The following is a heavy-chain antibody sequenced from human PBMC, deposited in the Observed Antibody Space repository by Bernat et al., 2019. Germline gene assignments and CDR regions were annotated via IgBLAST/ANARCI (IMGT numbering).Heavy chain of an antibody. V-gene: IGHV3-30-3*01. J-gene: IGHJ4*02. CDR3: ARGGITMIVVVIPPDY. CDR1: GFTFSSYA. D-gene: IGHD3-22*01. CDR2: ISYDGSNK. Sequence: QVQLVESGGGVVQPGRSLRLSCAVSGFTFSSYAMHWVRQAPGKGLEWVAVISYDGSNKYYADSVKGRFTISRDNSKNTLYLQMNSLRAEDTAVYYCARGGITMIVVVIPPDYWGQGTLVTVSS.